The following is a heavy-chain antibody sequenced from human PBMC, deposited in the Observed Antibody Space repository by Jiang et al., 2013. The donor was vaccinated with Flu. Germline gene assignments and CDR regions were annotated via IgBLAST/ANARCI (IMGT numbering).Heavy chain of an antibody. CDR3: AKPEGNDYGDYVLNHYYYHMDV. V-gene: IGHV1-3*01. CDR2: INAVNGDT. J-gene: IGHJ6*02. CDR1: GYTFTSYA. Sequence: SGAEVKKPGASVKVSCKASGYTFTSYAMHWVRQAPGQRLEWMGWINAVNGDTKYSQKFQGRVTLTLDTSARTAYMELSGLRSEDTAVYYCAKPEGNDYGDYVLNHYYYHMDVWGQGTTVTVSS. D-gene: IGHD4-17*01.